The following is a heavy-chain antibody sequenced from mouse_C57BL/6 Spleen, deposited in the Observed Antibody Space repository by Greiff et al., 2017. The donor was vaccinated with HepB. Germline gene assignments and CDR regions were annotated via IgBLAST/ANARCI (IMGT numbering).Heavy chain of an antibody. Sequence: VQLQQSGPELVKPGASVKISCKASGYSFTSYYIHWVKQRPGQGLEWIGWIYPGSGNTKYNEKFKGKATLTADTSSSTAYMQLSSLTSEDSAVYYCARPYYSNRGYFDYWGQGTTLTVSS. J-gene: IGHJ2*01. CDR2: IYPGSGNT. V-gene: IGHV1-66*01. CDR1: GYSFTSYY. CDR3: ARPYYSNRGYFDY. D-gene: IGHD2-5*01.